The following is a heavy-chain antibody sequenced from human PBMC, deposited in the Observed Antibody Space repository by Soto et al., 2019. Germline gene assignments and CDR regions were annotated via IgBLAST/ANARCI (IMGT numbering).Heavy chain of an antibody. V-gene: IGHV1-69*06. Sequence: GASVKVSCKASGGTFSDYTMSWLRQAPGQGPEWMGGVIPMSGATNFAQKFKGRGTIMADKSTNTAYMELNSLRFEETAMYYCARYWSAGIFYGAFDIWGQGTEVTVSS. CDR3: ARYWSAGIFYGAFDI. CDR2: VIPMSGAT. J-gene: IGHJ3*02. D-gene: IGHD2-15*01. CDR1: GGTFSDYT.